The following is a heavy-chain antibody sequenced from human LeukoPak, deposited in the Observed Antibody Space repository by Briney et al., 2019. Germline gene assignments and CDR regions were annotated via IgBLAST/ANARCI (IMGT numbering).Heavy chain of an antibody. CDR1: GGSISSYY. CDR2: IYYSGST. J-gene: IGHJ4*02. V-gene: IGHV4-59*01. D-gene: IGHD2-2*03. Sequence: SETLSLTCTVSGGSISSYYWSWIRQPPGKGLEWIGYIYYSGSTNYNSSLKSRVTISVDTSKNQFSLKLSSVTAADTAVYYCASGSDPYYFDYWGQGTLVTVSS. CDR3: ASGSDPYYFDY.